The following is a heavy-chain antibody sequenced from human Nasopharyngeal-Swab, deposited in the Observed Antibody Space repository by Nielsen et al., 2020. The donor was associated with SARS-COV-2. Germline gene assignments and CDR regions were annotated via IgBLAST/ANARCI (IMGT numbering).Heavy chain of an antibody. CDR1: GYTFTSYG. CDR3: ARDLGYCSGGSCYSE. V-gene: IGHV1-69*10. D-gene: IGHD2-15*01. Sequence: SVTVSCKASGYTFTSYGIGWVRQAPGQGLEWMGGIIPILGIANYAQKFQGRVTITADKSTSTAYMELSSLRSEDTAVYYCARDLGYCSGGSCYSEWGQGTLVTVSS. CDR2: IIPILGIA. J-gene: IGHJ4*02.